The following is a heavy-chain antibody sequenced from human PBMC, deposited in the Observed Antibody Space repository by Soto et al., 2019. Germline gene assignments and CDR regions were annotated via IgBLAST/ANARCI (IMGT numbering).Heavy chain of an antibody. CDR2: FDPEDGET. Sequence: ASVKVSCKVSGYTLTELSMHWVRQAPGKGLEWMGGFDPEDGETIYAQKFQGRVTMTEDTSTDTAYMELSSLRSEDTAVYYCATIAEAVWDAFDIWGQRTMVTVSS. J-gene: IGHJ3*02. CDR3: ATIAEAVWDAFDI. D-gene: IGHD6-13*01. V-gene: IGHV1-24*01. CDR1: GYTLTELS.